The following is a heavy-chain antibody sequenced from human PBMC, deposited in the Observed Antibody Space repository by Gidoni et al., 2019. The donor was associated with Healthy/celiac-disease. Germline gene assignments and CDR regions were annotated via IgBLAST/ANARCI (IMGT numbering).Heavy chain of an antibody. J-gene: IGHJ4*02. CDR2: ISYDGSNK. Sequence: QVQLVESGGGVVQPGRSLRLSCAASGFTFSSYAMHWVRQAPGKGLEWVAVISYDGSNKYYADSVKGRFTISRDNSKNTLYLQMNSLRAEDTAVYYCARGGIVGATAPFGYWGQGTLVTVSS. CDR1: GFTFSSYA. V-gene: IGHV3-30-3*01. CDR3: ARGGIVGATAPFGY. D-gene: IGHD1-26*01.